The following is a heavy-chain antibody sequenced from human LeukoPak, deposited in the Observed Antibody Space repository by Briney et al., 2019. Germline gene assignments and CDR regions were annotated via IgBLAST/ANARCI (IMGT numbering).Heavy chain of an antibody. Sequence: PGGSLRLSCAASGFTFSSYGTHWVRQAPGRGLEWVAVISYDGSNKYYADSVKGRFTISRDNSKNTLYLQMNSLRAEDTAVYYCAKAPSGGYCSSTSCYEFGMDVWGQGTTVTVSS. CDR1: GFTFSSYG. D-gene: IGHD2-2*01. V-gene: IGHV3-30*18. J-gene: IGHJ6*02. CDR2: ISYDGSNK. CDR3: AKAPSGGYCSSTSCYEFGMDV.